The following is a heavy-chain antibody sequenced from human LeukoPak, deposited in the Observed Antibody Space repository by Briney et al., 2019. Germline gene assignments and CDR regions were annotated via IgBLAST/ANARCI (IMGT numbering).Heavy chain of an antibody. J-gene: IGHJ2*01. CDR2: ISAYNGNT. Sequence: ASVKVSCKASGYTFTSYGISWVRQAPGQGLEWMGWISAYNGNTNYAQKLQGRVTMTTDTSTSTAYMELRSLRSDDTAVYYCAREKFRESTVAGVNWYFDLWGRGTLVTVSS. V-gene: IGHV1-18*01. CDR3: AREKFRESTVAGVNWYFDL. D-gene: IGHD6-19*01. CDR1: GYTFTSYG.